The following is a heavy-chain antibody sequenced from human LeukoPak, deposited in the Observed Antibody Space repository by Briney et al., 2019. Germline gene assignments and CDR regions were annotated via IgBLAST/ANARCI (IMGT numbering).Heavy chain of an antibody. CDR2: IYTSGST. V-gene: IGHV4-4*07. CDR3: ARKSAAPDTYYFDF. J-gene: IGHJ4*02. CDR1: GGSISSYY. Sequence: SETLSLTCTVSGGSISSYYWSWIRQPAGKGLEWIGRIYTSGSTNYNPSLKSRVTMSVDTSKNQFSLKLSSVTAADTAVYYCARKSAAPDTYYFDFWGQGTLVTVSS. D-gene: IGHD6-13*01.